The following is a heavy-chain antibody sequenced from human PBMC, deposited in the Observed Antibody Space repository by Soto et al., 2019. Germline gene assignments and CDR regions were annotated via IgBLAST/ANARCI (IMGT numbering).Heavy chain of an antibody. J-gene: IGHJ4*02. CDR1: GFTFSSYG. CDR3: AREWDTGAFDY. D-gene: IGHD1-26*01. V-gene: IGHV3-33*01. CDR2: IWYDGSNK. Sequence: QVQLVESGGGVVQPGRSLRLSCAASGFTFSSYGMHWVRQAPGKGLEWVAVIWYDGSNKYYADSVKGRFTISRDNSKNTLYLQMNSLRAEDTAVYYCAREWDTGAFDYWGQGTLVTVSS.